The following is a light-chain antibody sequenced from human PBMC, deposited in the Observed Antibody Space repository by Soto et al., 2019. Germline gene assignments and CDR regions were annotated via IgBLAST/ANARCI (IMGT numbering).Light chain of an antibody. Sequence: DIQMTQSPSTLSASAGDRVTITCRASQNINTWLAWYQQKPGKAPYLLIYKASNLQSGVPSRFSGSASGTDFTLTISSLQPDDIATYYCQQYETYPLTYGGGTKVEI. CDR2: KAS. CDR3: QQYETYPLT. V-gene: IGKV1-5*03. J-gene: IGKJ4*01. CDR1: QNINTW.